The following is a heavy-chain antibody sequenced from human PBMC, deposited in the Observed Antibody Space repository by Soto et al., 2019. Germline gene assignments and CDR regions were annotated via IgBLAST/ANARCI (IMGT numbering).Heavy chain of an antibody. V-gene: IGHV3-21*01. CDR2: ISSSSNYI. CDR1: GLNFNVYS. D-gene: IGHD5-12*01. Sequence: PGGSLRLSCAASGLNFNVYSMNWVRQAPGKGLEWISSISSSSNYIHYRDSVRGRFTISRDNAKNSLYLQLDSLRVEDTAVYFCARDRGSEVFDSWGQGTLVTVSS. CDR3: ARDRGSEVFDS. J-gene: IGHJ5*01.